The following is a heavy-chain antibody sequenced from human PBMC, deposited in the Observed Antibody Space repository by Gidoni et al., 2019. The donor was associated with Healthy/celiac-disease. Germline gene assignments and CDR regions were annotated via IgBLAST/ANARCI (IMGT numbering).Heavy chain of an antibody. V-gene: IGHV3-9*01. CDR3: AKGSTAYKPSYFDY. CDR2: ISWNSGSI. Sequence: EVQLVESGGGLVQPGRSLRLSCAASGFTFDDYAMHWVRQAPGKGLEGVSGISWNSGSIGYADSVKGRFTISRDNAKNSLYLQMNSLRAEDTALYYCAKGSTAYKPSYFDYWGQGTLVTVSS. D-gene: IGHD5-18*01. CDR1: GFTFDDYA. J-gene: IGHJ4*02.